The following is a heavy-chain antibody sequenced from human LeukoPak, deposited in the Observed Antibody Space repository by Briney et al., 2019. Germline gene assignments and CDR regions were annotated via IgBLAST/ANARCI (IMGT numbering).Heavy chain of an antibody. CDR1: GYTFTGYY. CDR3: ARDPVSAAIDLDY. V-gene: IGHV1-2*02. D-gene: IGHD2-2*01. J-gene: IGHJ4*02. Sequence: ASVKVSCKASGYTFTGYYMHWVRQAPGQGLEWMGWINPNSGGTKYAQKFQGRVTMTRDTSIGTVYMELSRLISDDTAAYYCARDPVSAAIDLDYWGQGTLVTVSS. CDR2: INPNSGGT.